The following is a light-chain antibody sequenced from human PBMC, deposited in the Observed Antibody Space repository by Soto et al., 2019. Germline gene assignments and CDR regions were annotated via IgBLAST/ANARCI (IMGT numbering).Light chain of an antibody. CDR2: EVS. J-gene: IGLJ2*01. CDR1: SSDVGGYDY. V-gene: IGLV2-8*01. Sequence: QSALTQPPSASGSPGQSVTISCTGTSSDVGGYDYVSWYQQHPGQAPKLIIYEVSKRPSGVPDRFSGSKSGNTASLTVSGLQADDEADYYCSSYAGSVLFGGGTKLTGL. CDR3: SSYAGSVL.